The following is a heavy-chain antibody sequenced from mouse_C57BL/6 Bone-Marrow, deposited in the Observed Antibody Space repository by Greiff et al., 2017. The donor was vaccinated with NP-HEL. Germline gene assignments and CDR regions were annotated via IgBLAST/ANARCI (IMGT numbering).Heavy chain of an antibody. J-gene: IGHJ1*03. CDR1: GYTFTSYW. CDR2: IHPNSGST. D-gene: IGHD1-1*01. CDR3: ARRGDYGSSYTSYWYFDV. Sequence: QVQLQQPGAELVKPGASVKLSCKASGYTFTSYWMHWVKQRPGQGLEWIGMIHPNSGSTNYNEKFKSKATLTVDKSSSTAYMQLSSLTSEDSAVYYCARRGDYGSSYTSYWYFDVWGTGTTVTVSS. V-gene: IGHV1-64*01.